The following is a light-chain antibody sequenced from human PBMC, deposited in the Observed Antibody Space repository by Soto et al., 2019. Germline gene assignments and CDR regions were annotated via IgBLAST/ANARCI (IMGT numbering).Light chain of an antibody. Sequence: DIVMTQSPLSLPVTPGEPASISCRSCQSLLHSNGYNYLDWYLQKPGQSPQLLISLGSNRASGVPARFSGSGSATDFTLNIARVEAEDFGVYYCMQALQSPYTFGQGTKLEIK. V-gene: IGKV2-28*01. CDR3: MQALQSPYT. CDR1: QSLLHSNGYNY. J-gene: IGKJ2*01. CDR2: LGS.